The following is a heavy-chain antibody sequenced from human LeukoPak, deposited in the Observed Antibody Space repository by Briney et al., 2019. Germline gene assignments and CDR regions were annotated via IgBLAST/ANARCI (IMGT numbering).Heavy chain of an antibody. CDR1: GVSLRGYY. V-gene: IGHV4-34*01. CDR2: VNHEGDS. CDR3: ARGSDYVSDYYFDV. Sequence: SETLSLTCAVYGVSLRGYYWSWIRQSPEKGLEWIGEVNHEGDSIYSPSLKSRLTLSVDMSKNQFSLNLRSVTAADTAVYFCARGSDYVSDYYFDVWGKGTTVIVSS. D-gene: IGHD6-25*01. J-gene: IGHJ6*03.